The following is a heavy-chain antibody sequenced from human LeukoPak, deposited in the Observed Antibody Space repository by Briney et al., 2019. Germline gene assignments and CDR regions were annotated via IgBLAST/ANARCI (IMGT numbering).Heavy chain of an antibody. CDR1: GFTFSSYS. CDR3: ARVPRIEVAGPSDY. J-gene: IGHJ4*02. D-gene: IGHD6-19*01. CDR2: ISSSSSYI. V-gene: IGHV3-21*01. Sequence: GSLRLSCAASGFTFSSYSMNWVRQAPGKGLEWVSSISSSSSYIYYADSVKGRFTISRDNAKNSLYLQMNSLRAEDTAVYYCARVPRIEVAGPSDYWGQGTLVTVSS.